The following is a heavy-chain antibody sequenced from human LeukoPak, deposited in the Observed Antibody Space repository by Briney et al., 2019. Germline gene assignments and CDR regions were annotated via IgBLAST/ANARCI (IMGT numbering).Heavy chain of an antibody. Sequence: SETLSLTCTVSGAYLSSDYWSWIRLPPGKEMEWIGYIYTSGTTSYNPSLKSRVTMSVDMSKNHVSLNLTSVTAADTAVYYCARVLTTWGNWYFDLWGRGTLVTVSS. CDR2: IYTSGTT. D-gene: IGHD7-27*01. CDR1: GAYLSSDY. CDR3: ARVLTTWGNWYFDL. V-gene: IGHV4-4*09. J-gene: IGHJ2*01.